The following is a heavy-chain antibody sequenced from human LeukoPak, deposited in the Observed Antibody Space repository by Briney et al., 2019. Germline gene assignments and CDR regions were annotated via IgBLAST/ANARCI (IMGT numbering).Heavy chain of an antibody. V-gene: IGHV4-61*10. Sequence: PSETLSLTCTVSGGSISSDNYHWSWIRQPAGKGLEWIGYIYYSGSTNYNPSLKSRVTISVDTSKNQFSLKLSSVTAADTAVYYCARVRQGSGWYIPYYYYYMDVWGKGTTVTISS. CDR1: GGSISSDNYH. J-gene: IGHJ6*03. CDR3: ARVRQGSGWYIPYYYYYMDV. CDR2: IYYSGST. D-gene: IGHD6-19*01.